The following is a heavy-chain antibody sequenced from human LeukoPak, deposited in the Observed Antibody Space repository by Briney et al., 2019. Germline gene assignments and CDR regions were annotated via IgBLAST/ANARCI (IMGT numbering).Heavy chain of an antibody. CDR2: IYSGGST. J-gene: IGHJ4*02. CDR3: ARGPAGYN. Sequence: GGSLRLSCAASGFTVSSNHISWVRQAPGKGLEWVSVIYSGGSTDYADSVKGRLTISRDNWKNTLYLQMNSLRAEDTAVYYCARGPAGYNWGQGTLVTFSS. V-gene: IGHV3-53*01. D-gene: IGHD1-1*01. CDR1: GFTVSSNH.